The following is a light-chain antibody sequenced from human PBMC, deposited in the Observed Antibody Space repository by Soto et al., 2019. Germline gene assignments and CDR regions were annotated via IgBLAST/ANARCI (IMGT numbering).Light chain of an antibody. V-gene: IGLV2-14*01. CDR1: SSDVGGYNY. CDR2: DAS. Sequence: QSVLAQPASVSGSPGQSITISCTGTSSDVGGYNYVSWYQQHPGKAPKVMIYDASNRPSGVSNRFSGSKSGNTASLTISGLQAEDEADYFCSSYTSSGTSVFGTGTKVTVL. CDR3: SSYTSSGTSV. J-gene: IGLJ1*01.